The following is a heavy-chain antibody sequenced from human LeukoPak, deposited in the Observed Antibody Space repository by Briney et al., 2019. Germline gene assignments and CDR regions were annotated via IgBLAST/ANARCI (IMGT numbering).Heavy chain of an antibody. J-gene: IGHJ6*03. CDR3: ARGRTFTYYDILTGYSDCYYYYMDV. CDR2: INHSGST. Sequence: SETLSLTCAVYGGSFSGYYWSWIRQPPGKGLEWIGEINHSGSTNYNPSLKSRVTISADTSKNQFSLKLSSVTAADTAVYYCARGRTFTYYDILTGYSDCYYYYMDVWGKGTTVTVSS. CDR1: GGSFSGYY. V-gene: IGHV4-34*01. D-gene: IGHD3-9*01.